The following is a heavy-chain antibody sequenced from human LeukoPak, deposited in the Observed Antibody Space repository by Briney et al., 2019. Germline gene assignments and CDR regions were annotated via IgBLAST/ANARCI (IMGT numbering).Heavy chain of an antibody. V-gene: IGHV1-69*01. CDR3: ASGMVRGPFDY. J-gene: IGHJ4*02. Sequence: GSSVKVSCKASGDTFSSYAISWVRQAPGQGLEWMGGIIPIFGTANYAQKFQGRVTITADESTSTAYMELSSLRSEDTAVYYCASGMVRGPFDYWGQGTLVTVSS. D-gene: IGHD3-10*01. CDR2: IIPIFGTA. CDR1: GDTFSSYA.